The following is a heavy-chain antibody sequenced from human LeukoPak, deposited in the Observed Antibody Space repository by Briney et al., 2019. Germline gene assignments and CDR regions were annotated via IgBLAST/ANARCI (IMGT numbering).Heavy chain of an antibody. J-gene: IGHJ4*02. CDR1: GFTFSSYS. CDR2: ISSSSYI. V-gene: IGHV3-21*01. CDR3: ARDLGSIVGATDEFDY. D-gene: IGHD1-26*01. Sequence: GGSLRLSCAASGFTFSSYSMNWVRQAPGKGLEWVSSISSSSYIYYADSVKGRFTISRDNAKNSLYLQMNSLRAEDTAVYYCARDLGSIVGATDEFDYWGQGTLVTVSS.